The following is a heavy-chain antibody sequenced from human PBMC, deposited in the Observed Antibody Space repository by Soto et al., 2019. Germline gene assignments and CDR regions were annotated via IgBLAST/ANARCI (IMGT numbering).Heavy chain of an antibody. Sequence: TLSLTCTVSGGSISSGGYYWSWIRQHPGKGLEWIGYIYYSGSTYYNPSLKSRVTISADKSISTAYLQWSSLKASDTAMYYCARLQAAAGDNDLTFDYWGQGTLVTVSS. J-gene: IGHJ4*02. CDR1: GGSISSGGYY. V-gene: IGHV4-31*02. D-gene: IGHD6-13*01. CDR3: ARLQAAAGDNDLTFDY. CDR2: IYYSGST.